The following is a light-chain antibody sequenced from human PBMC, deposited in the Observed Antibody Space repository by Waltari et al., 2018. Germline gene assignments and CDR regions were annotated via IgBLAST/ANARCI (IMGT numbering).Light chain of an antibody. J-gene: IGLJ3*02. CDR1: TSNIGSNY. CDR3: AAWDDSLSTWE. CDR2: CDD. Sequence: QSVLTQPPSASGTPGQRVTISCSGRTSNIGSNYVYWYQQLPGTAPKLLIYCDDQRPSGVPDGFSGSKSGTSASLAISGLRSEDEADYYCAAWDDSLSTWEFGGGTKVTVL. V-gene: IGLV1-47*01.